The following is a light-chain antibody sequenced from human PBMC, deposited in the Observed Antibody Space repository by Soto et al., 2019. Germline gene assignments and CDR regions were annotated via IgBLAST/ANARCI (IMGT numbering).Light chain of an antibody. CDR2: GAS. V-gene: IGKV3-20*01. Sequence: EIVLTQSPGTLSFSPGERVTLSCRASQSVYNRHLAWYQQKPGQAPRPLIFGASTRATGIPYRFSGSGSGTDFTLTISRLEPEDFAVYYCQQYGVSPLTFGGGTKVE. CDR1: QSVYNRH. CDR3: QQYGVSPLT. J-gene: IGKJ4*01.